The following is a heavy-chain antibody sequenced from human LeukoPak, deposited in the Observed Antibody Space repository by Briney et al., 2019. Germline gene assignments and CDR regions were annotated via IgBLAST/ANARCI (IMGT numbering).Heavy chain of an antibody. Sequence: GGSLRLSCAASGFTFSNAWMSWVRQAPGEGLEWVGRIKSKTDGGTTDYAAPVKGRFTISRDDSKNTLYLQMNSLKTEDTAVYYCTTDREWFGENYYYGMDVWGQGTTVTVSS. J-gene: IGHJ6*02. CDR2: IKSKTDGGTT. CDR3: TTDREWFGENYYYGMDV. V-gene: IGHV3-15*01. CDR1: GFTFSNAW. D-gene: IGHD3-10*01.